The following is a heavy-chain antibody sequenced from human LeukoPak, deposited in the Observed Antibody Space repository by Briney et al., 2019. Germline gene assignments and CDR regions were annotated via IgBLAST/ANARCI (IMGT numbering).Heavy chain of an antibody. V-gene: IGHV3-30*02. CDR2: IRFDGSKK. CDR3: AKDFMAGVYFYYMDV. Sequence: PGGSLRLSCAASGFTFSSYGMHWVRQAPDKGLEWVAFIRFDGSKKYYADFVRGRFTISRDNSKNTLFLQMNSLRAEDTAVYYCAKDFMAGVYFYYMDVWGKGTTVTITS. D-gene: IGHD6-19*01. J-gene: IGHJ6*03. CDR1: GFTFSSYG.